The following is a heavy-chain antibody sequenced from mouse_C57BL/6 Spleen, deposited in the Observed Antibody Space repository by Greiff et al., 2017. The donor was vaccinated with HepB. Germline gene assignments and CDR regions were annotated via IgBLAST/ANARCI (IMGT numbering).Heavy chain of an antibody. CDR1: GYAFTNYL. CDR2: INPGSGGT. CDR3: ARYGVLDAMDY. D-gene: IGHD1-1*01. V-gene: IGHV1-54*01. J-gene: IGHJ4*01. Sequence: VQLQESGAELVRPGTSVKVSCKASGYAFTNYLIEWVKQRPGQGLEWIGVINPGSGGTNYNEKFKCKATLTADKSSSTAYMQLSSLTSEDSAVYFCARYGVLDAMDYWGQGTSVTVSS.